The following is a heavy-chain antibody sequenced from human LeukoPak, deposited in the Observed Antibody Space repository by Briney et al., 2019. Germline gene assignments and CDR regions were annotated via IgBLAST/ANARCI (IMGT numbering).Heavy chain of an antibody. D-gene: IGHD3-3*01. J-gene: IGHJ4*02. Sequence: ASVKVSCKASGYTFTSYGISWVRQAPGQGLEWMGWISAYNGNTNYAQKLQGRVTMTTDTSTSTAYMELRSLRSDDTAVYYCARDYYDFWSGYYTGGSGYWGQGTLVTVSS. CDR1: GYTFTSYG. CDR3: ARDYYDFWSGYYTGGSGY. CDR2: ISAYNGNT. V-gene: IGHV1-18*01.